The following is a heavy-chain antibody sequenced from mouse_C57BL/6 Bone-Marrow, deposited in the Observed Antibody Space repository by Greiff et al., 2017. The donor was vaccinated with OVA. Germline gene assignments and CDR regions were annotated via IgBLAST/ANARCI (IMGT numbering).Heavy chain of an antibody. D-gene: IGHD1-1*01. CDR2: IYPGSGST. J-gene: IGHJ1*03. V-gene: IGHV1-55*01. CDR1: GYTFTSYW. CDR3: ARETGLLRWWYFAV. Sequence: QVQLQQPGAELVKPGASVKMSCKASGYTFTSYWITWVKQRPGQGLEWIGDIYPGSGSTDYNEKFKSKATLTVDTSFSTASMQLSCLTSEDSAVYYCARETGLLRWWYFAVWGTATTVTFSS.